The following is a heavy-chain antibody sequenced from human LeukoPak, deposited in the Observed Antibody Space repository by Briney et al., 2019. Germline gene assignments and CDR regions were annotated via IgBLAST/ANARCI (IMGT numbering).Heavy chain of an antibody. CDR2: IYSGGST. CDR3: VRGPEGYN. D-gene: IGHD1-1*01. CDR1: GFTVSSNH. Sequence: GGSLRLSCAASGFTVSSNHMSWVRQAPGKGLEWVSVIYSGGSTDYADSVKGRFTISRDNLKNALYLQMNSLRADDRAVFQCVRGPEGYNWGQGTLVTFSS. V-gene: IGHV3-53*01. J-gene: IGHJ4*02.